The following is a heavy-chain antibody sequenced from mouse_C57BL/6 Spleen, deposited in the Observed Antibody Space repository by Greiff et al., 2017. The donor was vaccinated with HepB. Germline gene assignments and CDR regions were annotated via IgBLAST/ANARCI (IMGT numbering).Heavy chain of an antibody. V-gene: IGHV1-52*01. J-gene: IGHJ1*03. CDR1: GYTFTSYW. CDR2: IDPSDSET. D-gene: IGHD1-1*01. CDR3: ARLTTVVADWYFDV. Sequence: QVQLQQPGAELVRPGSSVKLSCKASGYTFTSYWMHWVKQRPIQGLEWIGNIDPSDSETHYNQKFKDKATLTVDISSSTAYMQLSSLTSEDSAVYYCARLTTVVADWYFDVWGTGTTVTVSS.